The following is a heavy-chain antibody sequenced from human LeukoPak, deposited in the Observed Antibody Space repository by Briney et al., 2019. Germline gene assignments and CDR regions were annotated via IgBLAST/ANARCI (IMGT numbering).Heavy chain of an antibody. D-gene: IGHD4-17*01. CDR2: IKSKTDGGTT. V-gene: IGHV3-15*01. CDR3: NWNGDPYYYYYYMDV. CDR1: GFTFSNAW. Sequence: GGSLRLSCAASGFTFSNAWMSWVRQAPGKGLEWVGRIKSKTDGGTTDYAAPVKGRFTISRDDSKNTLYLQMNSLKTEDTAVYYCNWNGDPYYYYYYMDVWGKGTTVTISS. J-gene: IGHJ6*03.